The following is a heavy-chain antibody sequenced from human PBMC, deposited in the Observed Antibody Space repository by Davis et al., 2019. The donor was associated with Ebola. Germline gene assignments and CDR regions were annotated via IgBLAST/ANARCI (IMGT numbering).Heavy chain of an antibody. CDR3: ARVGVGATTGFDY. Sequence: ASVKVSCKASGYTFTGYYLHWVRQAPGQGLQWMGRINPNSGGTNYAQKFQGRVTMTRDTSISTAYMELSRLRSDDTAVYYCARVGVGATTGFDYWGQGTLVTVSS. CDR1: GYTFTGYY. CDR2: INPNSGGT. D-gene: IGHD1-26*01. V-gene: IGHV1-2*06. J-gene: IGHJ4*02.